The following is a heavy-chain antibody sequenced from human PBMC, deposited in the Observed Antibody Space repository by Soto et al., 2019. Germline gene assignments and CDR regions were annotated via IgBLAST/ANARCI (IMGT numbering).Heavy chain of an antibody. CDR3: ARYIAMYYYDSSGYYYYYYYGMDV. Sequence: GGSLRLSCAASGFTFSSYGMHWVRQAPGKGLEWVAVIFYDGSNKYFADSVKGCFTISRDNSNNTLYLQMISLRAEDTAVYYCARYIAMYYYDSSGYYYYYYYGMDVWGQGTTVTVSS. J-gene: IGHJ6*02. V-gene: IGHV3-33*01. CDR1: GFTFSSYG. D-gene: IGHD3-22*01. CDR2: IFYDGSNK.